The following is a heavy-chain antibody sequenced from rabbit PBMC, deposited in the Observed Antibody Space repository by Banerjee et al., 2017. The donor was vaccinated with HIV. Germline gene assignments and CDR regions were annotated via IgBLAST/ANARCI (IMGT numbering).Heavy chain of an antibody. CDR2: IYSGSGDT. CDR3: ARSSNGGNDRANF. CDR1: GFSPGNYY. D-gene: IGHD1-1*01. Sequence: QQLEESGGDLVKPGASLTLTCTASGFSPGNYYMSWVRQAPGKGLQWIGYIYSGSGDTFYASWAKGRFTISKTSSTTVTLQMSSLTVADTATYFCARSSNGGNDRANFWGPGTLVTVS. V-gene: IGHV1S40*01. J-gene: IGHJ6*01.